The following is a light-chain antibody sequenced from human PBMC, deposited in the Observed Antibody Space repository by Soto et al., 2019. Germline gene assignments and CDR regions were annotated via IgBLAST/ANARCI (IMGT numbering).Light chain of an antibody. V-gene: IGKV3-15*01. Sequence: EIAMTQSPATLSVSPGERATLSCGASQSVSSNLAWYQQKPGQAPRLLIYGASSRATGIPARFTGSGSGTEFTLTISSLQSEDFAVYFCQQYDNWPRTFGQGTKV. J-gene: IGKJ1*01. CDR1: QSVSSN. CDR2: GAS. CDR3: QQYDNWPRT.